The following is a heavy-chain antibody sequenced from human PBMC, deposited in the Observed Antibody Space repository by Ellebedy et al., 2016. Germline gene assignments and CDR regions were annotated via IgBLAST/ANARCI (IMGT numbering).Heavy chain of an antibody. V-gene: IGHV3-21*01. CDR3: ARDPYCGSTSCYYGGYYHYYMDV. J-gene: IGHJ6*03. CDR1: GFIFSNYN. D-gene: IGHD2-2*01. Sequence: GESLKISCAASGFIFSNYNMNWVRQAPGKGLEWVSSITSSSSHIYYADSVKGRFTISRDNTNNSLYLQMNSLRAEDAAVYYCARDPYCGSTSCYYGGYYHYYMDVWGRGTAVTVSS. CDR2: ITSSSSHI.